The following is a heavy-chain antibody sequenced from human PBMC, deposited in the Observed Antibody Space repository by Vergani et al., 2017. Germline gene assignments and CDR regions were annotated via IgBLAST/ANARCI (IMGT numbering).Heavy chain of an antibody. Sequence: QVQLVQSGAEVKKPGSSVKVSCKASGGTFSSYAISWVRQAPGQGLEWMGGIIPIFGTANYAQKFQGRVTITADESTSTVYMELSSLRSEDTAVYYCAIGTHIYCSGGRCLSLYFYGMDVWGQGTTVTVSS. J-gene: IGHJ6*02. CDR2: IIPIFGTA. D-gene: IGHD2-15*01. CDR1: GGTFSSYA. V-gene: IGHV1-69*12. CDR3: AIGTHIYCSGGRCLSLYFYGMDV.